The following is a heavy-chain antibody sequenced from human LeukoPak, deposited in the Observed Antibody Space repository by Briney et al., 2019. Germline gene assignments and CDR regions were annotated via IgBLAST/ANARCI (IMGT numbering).Heavy chain of an antibody. J-gene: IGHJ3*01. V-gene: IGHV3-23*01. D-gene: IGHD3-22*01. CDR3: AKPYYYDNSGYYPGEAFDV. Sequence: GGSLRLSCAASGFTFSSYAMNWVRQAPGKGLGWVSAISGSGGSTYYADSVKGRFTISRDNSKNTLYLQMNRLRAEDTAVYYCAKPYYYDNSGYYPGEAFDVWGQGTMVTVSS. CDR1: GFTFSSYA. CDR2: ISGSGGST.